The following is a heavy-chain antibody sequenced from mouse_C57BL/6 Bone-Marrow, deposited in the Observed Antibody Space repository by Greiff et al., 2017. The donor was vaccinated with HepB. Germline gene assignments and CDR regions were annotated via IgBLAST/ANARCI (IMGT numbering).Heavy chain of an antibody. J-gene: IGHJ2*01. CDR1: GYAFSSSW. CDR3: AREEEHYFDY. Sequence: QVQLQQSGPELVKPGASVKISCKASGYAFSSSWMNWVKQRPGKGLEWIGRIYPGDGDTNYNGKFKGKATLTADKSSSTAYMQRSSLTSEDSAVYFCAREEEHYFDYWGQGTTLTVSS. V-gene: IGHV1-82*01. CDR2: IYPGDGDT.